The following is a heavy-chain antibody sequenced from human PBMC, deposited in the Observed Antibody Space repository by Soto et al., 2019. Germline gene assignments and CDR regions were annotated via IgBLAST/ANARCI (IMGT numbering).Heavy chain of an antibody. D-gene: IGHD2-15*01. CDR1: GFTFSSYG. J-gene: IGHJ4*02. V-gene: IGHV3-33*01. CDR3: ARGPGVVVAATDFDY. CDR2: IWYDGSNK. Sequence: GGSLRLSCAASGFTFSSYGMHWVRQAPGKGLEWVAVIWYDGSNKYYADSVKGRFTISRDNSKNTLYLQMNSLRAEDTAVYYCARGPGVVVAATDFDYWGQGTLVTVSS.